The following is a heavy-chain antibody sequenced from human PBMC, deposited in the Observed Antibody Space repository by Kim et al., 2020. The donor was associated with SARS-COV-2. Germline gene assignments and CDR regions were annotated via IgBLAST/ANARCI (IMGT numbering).Heavy chain of an antibody. CDR3: ASVGFGEKKKDYYYGMDV. V-gene: IGHV4-39*07. CDR2: IYYSGST. CDR1: GGSISSSSYY. J-gene: IGHJ6*02. Sequence: SETLSLTCTVSGGSISSSSYYWGWIRQPPGKGLEWIGSIYYSGSTYYNPSLKSRVTISVDTSKNQFSLKLSSVTPADTAVYYCASVGFGEKKKDYYYGMDVWGQGTTVTVSS. D-gene: IGHD3-10*01.